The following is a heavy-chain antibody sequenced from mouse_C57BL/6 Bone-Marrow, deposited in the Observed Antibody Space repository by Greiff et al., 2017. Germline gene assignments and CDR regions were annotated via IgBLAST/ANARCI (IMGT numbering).Heavy chain of an antibody. CDR2: INPNNGGT. CDR1: GYTFTDYY. Sequence: EVQLQQSGPELVKPGASVKISCKASGYTFTDYYMNWVKQSHGKSLEWIGDINPNNGGTSYNQKFKGKATLTVDKSSSTAYMELRSLTSEDSAVYYYAITTVVAKGYAMDYWGQGTSVTVSS. D-gene: IGHD1-1*01. V-gene: IGHV1-26*01. J-gene: IGHJ4*01. CDR3: AITTVVAKGYAMDY.